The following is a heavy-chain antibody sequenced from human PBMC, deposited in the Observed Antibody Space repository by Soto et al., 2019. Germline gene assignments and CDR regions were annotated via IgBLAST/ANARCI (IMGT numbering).Heavy chain of an antibody. CDR2: ISGYNGNT. Sequence: QVQLVQSGAEVKKPGASVTVSCKASGYAFTNYGITWVRQAPGQGLEWMGWISGYNGNTNYAQKLPGRVTMTINTPTSTAHMELTSLRSDDTAAYYGARGPTTTVSASAFYSGPGHPLIVSS. CDR1: GYAFTNYG. V-gene: IGHV1-18*01. J-gene: IGHJ4*02. CDR3: ARGPTTTVSASAFY. D-gene: IGHD4-17*01.